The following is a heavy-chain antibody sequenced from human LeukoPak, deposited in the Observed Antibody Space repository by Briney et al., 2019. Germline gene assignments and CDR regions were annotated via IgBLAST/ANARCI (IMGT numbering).Heavy chain of an antibody. CDR1: GFTFSSYA. J-gene: IGHJ5*02. V-gene: IGHV3-13*01. Sequence: PGGSLRLSCAASGFTFSSYAMSWVRQAPGKGLEWVSAIGTAGDTYYPGSVKGRFTISRENAKNSLYLQMNSLRAGDTAVYYCARGAAAGTWSLNWFDPWGQGTLVTVSS. D-gene: IGHD6-13*01. CDR3: ARGAAAGTWSLNWFDP. CDR2: IGTAGDT.